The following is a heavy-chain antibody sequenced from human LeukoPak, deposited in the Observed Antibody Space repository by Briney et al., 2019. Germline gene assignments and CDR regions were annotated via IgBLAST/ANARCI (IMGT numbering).Heavy chain of an antibody. J-gene: IGHJ4*02. V-gene: IGHV3-48*04. CDR2: IRSGGTNT. CDR3: ARMNYVSSGWGAPFDY. CDR1: GFTFSSFS. Sequence: GGSLGLSCAASGFTFSSFSMNWVRQAPGKGLEWVSYIRSGGTNTDYSGSVKGRFTISRDNAKNSLYLQMNSLRAEDTAVYYCARMNYVSSGWGAPFDYWGQGTLVTVSS. D-gene: IGHD1-7*01.